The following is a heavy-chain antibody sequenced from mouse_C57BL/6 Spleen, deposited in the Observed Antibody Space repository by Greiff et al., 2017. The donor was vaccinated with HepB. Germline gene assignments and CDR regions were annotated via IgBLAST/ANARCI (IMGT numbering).Heavy chain of an antibody. CDR3: ARREFYFDY. Sequence: VQLQQPGAELVKPGASVKLSCKASGYTFTSYWMQWVKQRPGQGLEWIGEIDPSDSYTNYNQKFKGKATLTVDKSSSTAYMQRSSLTSEDSAVYYCARREFYFDYWGKGTTLTVSS. CDR1: GYTFTSYW. J-gene: IGHJ2*01. CDR2: IDPSDSYT. V-gene: IGHV1-50*01.